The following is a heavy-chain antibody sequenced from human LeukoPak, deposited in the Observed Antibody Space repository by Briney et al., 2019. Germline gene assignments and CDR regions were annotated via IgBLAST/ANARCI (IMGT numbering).Heavy chain of an antibody. D-gene: IGHD2-21*02. J-gene: IGHJ6*02. CDR3: AREAYCGGDCYSVGMDV. Sequence: RGESLKISCKGSGYSFSTYWIGWVRQMPGKGLEWMGIIYPGDSDTRYSPSFQGQVTISADKSISTAYLQWSSLKASDTAVYYCAREAYCGGDCYSVGMDVWGQGTTVTVSS. CDR2: IYPGDSDT. V-gene: IGHV5-51*01. CDR1: GYSFSTYW.